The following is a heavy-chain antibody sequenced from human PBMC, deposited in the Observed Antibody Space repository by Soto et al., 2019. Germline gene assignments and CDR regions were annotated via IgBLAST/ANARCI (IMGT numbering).Heavy chain of an antibody. V-gene: IGHV3-15*07. D-gene: IGHD3-9*01. J-gene: IGHJ6*02. CDR3: TTDQAKTIYDILTGYYYGYYGMDV. CDR2: IKSKTDGGTT. CDR1: GFTFSNAW. Sequence: GGSLRLSCAASGFTFSNAWMNWVRQAPGKGLEWVGRIKSKTDGGTTDYAAPVKGRFTISRDDSKNTLYLQMNSLKTEDTAVYYCTTDQAKTIYDILTGYYYGYYGMDVWGQGTTVTVSS.